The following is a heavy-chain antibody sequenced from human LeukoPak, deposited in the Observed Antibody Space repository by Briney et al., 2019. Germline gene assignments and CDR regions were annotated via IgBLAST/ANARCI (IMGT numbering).Heavy chain of an antibody. V-gene: IGHV4-39*01. J-gene: IGHJ5*02. CDR1: GGSIRSSYYY. Sequence: PSETLSLTCTVSGGSIRSSYYYWGWIRQPPGKGLEWIGSIYDSGSTYYNPSLKSRVTISVDTSKNQFSLKLSSVTAADTAVYYCARHATIFGVVTPFDPWGQGTLVTVSS. CDR2: IYDSGST. CDR3: ARHATIFGVVTPFDP. D-gene: IGHD3-3*01.